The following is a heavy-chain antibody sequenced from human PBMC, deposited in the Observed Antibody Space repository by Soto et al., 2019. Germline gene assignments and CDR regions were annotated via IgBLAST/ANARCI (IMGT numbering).Heavy chain of an antibody. CDR3: ASLGYSSSWYYFDY. D-gene: IGHD6-13*01. CDR1: GGSISSYY. V-gene: IGHV4-59*01. CDR2: IYYSGST. Sequence: SETLSLTCTVSGGSISSYYWSWIRQPPGKGLEWIGYIYYSGSTNYNPSLKSRVTISVDTSKNQFSLKLSSMTAADTAVYYCASLGYSSSWYYFDYWGQGTLVTVSS. J-gene: IGHJ4*02.